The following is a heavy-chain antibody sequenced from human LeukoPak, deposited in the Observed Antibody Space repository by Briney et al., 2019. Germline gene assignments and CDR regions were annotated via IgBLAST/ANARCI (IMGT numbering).Heavy chain of an antibody. CDR1: GFTFDDYA. CDR3: AKGNLRGGYYLFDY. Sequence: GRSLRLSCAASGFTFDDYAMHWVRRAPGKGLEWVSVISWNSGSIGYADSVKGRFTISRDNAKNSLYLQMNSLRAEDTALYYCAKGNLRGGYYLFDYWGQGTLVTVSS. CDR2: ISWNSGSI. V-gene: IGHV3-9*01. D-gene: IGHD3-22*01. J-gene: IGHJ4*02.